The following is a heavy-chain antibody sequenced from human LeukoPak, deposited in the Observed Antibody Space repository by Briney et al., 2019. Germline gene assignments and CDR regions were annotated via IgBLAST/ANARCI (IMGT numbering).Heavy chain of an antibody. Sequence: GGSLRLSXAASGFTFSIYAMSWVRQAPGKGLEWVSYISSSSSTIYYADSVKGRFTISRDNAKNSLYLQMNSLRAEDTAVYYCAGVKTWFGELGGFDYWGQGTLVTVSS. D-gene: IGHD3-10*01. CDR1: GFTFSIYA. V-gene: IGHV3-48*01. CDR3: AGVKTWFGELGGFDY. J-gene: IGHJ4*02. CDR2: ISSSSSTI.